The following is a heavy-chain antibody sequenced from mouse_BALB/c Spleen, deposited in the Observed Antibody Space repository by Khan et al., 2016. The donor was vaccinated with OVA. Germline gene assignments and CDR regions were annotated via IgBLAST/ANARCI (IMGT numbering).Heavy chain of an antibody. CDR1: GYSITSGYN. D-gene: IGHD2-4*01. Sequence: EVQLQESGPDLVKPSQSLSLTCTVTGYSITSGYNWHWIRQFPGNKLEWMGYIHYSGSTYYNPSLTSRIFITRNTSKNQFFLQLNSVTTEDTATYYCAGLRRGSWFAYWGQGTLVTVSA. J-gene: IGHJ3*01. CDR3: AGLRRGSWFAY. CDR2: IHYSGST. V-gene: IGHV3-1*02.